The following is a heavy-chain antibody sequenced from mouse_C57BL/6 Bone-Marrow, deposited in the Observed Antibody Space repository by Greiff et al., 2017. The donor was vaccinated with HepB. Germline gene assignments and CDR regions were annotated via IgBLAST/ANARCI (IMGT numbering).Heavy chain of an antibody. V-gene: IGHV5-17*01. D-gene: IGHD2-5*01. Sequence: EVMLVESGGGLVKPGGSLKLSCAASGFTFSDYGMHWVRQAPEKGLEWVAYISSGSSTIYYADTVKGLFTISRDNAKNTLFLQMTSLRSEDTAMYYCASLYYSNGYFDVWGTGTTVTVSS. CDR3: ASLYYSNGYFDV. CDR1: GFTFSDYG. J-gene: IGHJ1*03. CDR2: ISSGSSTI.